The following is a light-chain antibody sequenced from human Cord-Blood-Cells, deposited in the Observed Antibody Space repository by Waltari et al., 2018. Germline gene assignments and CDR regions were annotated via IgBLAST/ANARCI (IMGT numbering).Light chain of an antibody. CDR3: QVWDSSSDHGV. J-gene: IGLJ1*01. V-gene: IGLV3-21*04. Sequence: YLLTQPPSSSVPPRKTARTTARGNTIGTNSVHWYQQKPGQAPVLVIYYDSDLPSGIPERFSGSNSANTATLTISRVEAGDEADYYCQVWDSSSDHGVFGTGTKVTVL. CDR2: YDS. CDR1: TIGTNS.